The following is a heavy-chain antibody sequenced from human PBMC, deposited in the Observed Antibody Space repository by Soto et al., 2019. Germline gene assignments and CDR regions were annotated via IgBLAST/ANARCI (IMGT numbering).Heavy chain of an antibody. CDR1: GFTFGSPG. V-gene: IGHV3-30*18. CDR3: AKDLRTTISDYGMDV. J-gene: IGHJ6*02. CDR2: ISYDETNE. Sequence: QVQLVESGGGLVQPGGTLRLTCLASGFTFGSPGMHWVRQAPGKGLEGVAVISYDETNEHYVDSVKGRFTISRDNSKSILYLQMNRLRPEDTAVYKCAKDLRTTISDYGMDVWGQGTTVTVSS.